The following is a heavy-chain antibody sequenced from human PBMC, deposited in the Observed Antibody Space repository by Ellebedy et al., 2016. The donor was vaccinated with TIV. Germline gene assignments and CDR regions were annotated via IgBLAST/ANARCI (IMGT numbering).Heavy chain of an antibody. J-gene: IGHJ6*02. V-gene: IGHV1-3*01. D-gene: IGHD2-2*01. CDR3: ARGWDIVVVPAAQAYYYGMDV. CDR2: INAGNGNT. CDR1: GYTFTSYA. Sequence: ASVKVSCXASGYTFTSYAMHWVRQAPGQRLEWMGWINAGNGNTKYSQKFQGRVTITRDTSASTAYMELSSLRSEDTAVYYCARGWDIVVVPAAQAYYYGMDVWGQGTTVTVSS.